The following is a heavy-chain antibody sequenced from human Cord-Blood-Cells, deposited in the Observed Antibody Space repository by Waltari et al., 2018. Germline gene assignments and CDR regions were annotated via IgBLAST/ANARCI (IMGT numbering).Heavy chain of an antibody. CDR2: IYHSGGT. CDR1: GYSISSGYY. V-gene: IGHV4-38-2*01. D-gene: IGHD6-13*01. J-gene: IGHJ2*01. Sequence: QVQLQESGPGLVKPSETLSLTCAVSGYSISSGYYWGWIRQPPGKGLEWIGSIYHSGGTNYNPSLKSRVTISVDTSKNQFSLKLSSVTAADTAVYYCARVGPRALAPTNYHDYSSSWYWYFDLWGRGTLVTVSS. CDR3: ARVGPRALAPTNYHDYSSSWYWYFDL.